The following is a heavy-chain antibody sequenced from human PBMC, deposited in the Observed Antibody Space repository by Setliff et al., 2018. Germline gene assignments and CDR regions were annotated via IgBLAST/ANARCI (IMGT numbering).Heavy chain of an antibody. CDR3: ARLYQSYDSSGNAFDI. CDR2: ICPGDSDT. V-gene: IGHV5-51*01. J-gene: IGHJ3*02. D-gene: IGHD3-22*01. Sequence: GESLKISCKGSGYSFTSYWIGWVRQMPGKGLEWMGIICPGDSDTRYSPSFQGQVTISADKSISTAYLQWSSLKASDTAMYYCARLYQSYDSSGNAFDIWGQGTMVT. CDR1: GYSFTSYW.